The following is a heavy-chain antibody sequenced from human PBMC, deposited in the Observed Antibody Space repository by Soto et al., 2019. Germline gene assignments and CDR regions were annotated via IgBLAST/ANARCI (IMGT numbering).Heavy chain of an antibody. CDR1: GGSISSGGYY. Sequence: SETLSLTCSVSGGSISSGGYYWTWIRQHPGKGLEWIGNIYYGGSTSYNPSLKSRVTISVDTSKNQFSLKLSSVTAADTAMYYCAASNTSNCRTSCAVDVWGQGTTVTVSS. J-gene: IGHJ6*02. V-gene: IGHV4-31*03. CDR3: AASNTSNCRTSCAVDV. D-gene: IGHD1-1*01. CDR2: IYYGGST.